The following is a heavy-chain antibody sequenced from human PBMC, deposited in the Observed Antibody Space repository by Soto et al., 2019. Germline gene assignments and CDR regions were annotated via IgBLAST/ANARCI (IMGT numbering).Heavy chain of an antibody. V-gene: IGHV1-2*04. CDR3: ARDIAAAQYNWFDP. Sequence: VASVKVSCKASGYTFTGYYMHWVRQAPGQGLEWMGWINPNSGGTNYAQKFQGWVTMTRDTSISTAYMELSRLRSDDTAVYYCARDIAAAQYNWFDPWGQGTLVTVSS. J-gene: IGHJ5*02. CDR2: INPNSGGT. CDR1: GYTFTGYY. D-gene: IGHD6-13*01.